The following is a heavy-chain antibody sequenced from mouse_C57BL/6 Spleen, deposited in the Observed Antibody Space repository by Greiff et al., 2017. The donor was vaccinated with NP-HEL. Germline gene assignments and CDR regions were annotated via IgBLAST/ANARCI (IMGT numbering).Heavy chain of an antibody. V-gene: IGHV5-9-1*02. J-gene: IGHJ3*01. CDR3: TGGDSWFAY. CDR1: GFTFSSYA. CDR2: ISSGGDYI. D-gene: IGHD3-3*01. Sequence: EVKLVESGEGLVKPGGSLKLSCAASGFTFSSYAMSWVRQTPEKRLEWVAYISSGGDYIYYADTVKGRFTITRDNARNTLYLQMSSLKSEDTAMYYCTGGDSWFAYWGQGTLVTVSA.